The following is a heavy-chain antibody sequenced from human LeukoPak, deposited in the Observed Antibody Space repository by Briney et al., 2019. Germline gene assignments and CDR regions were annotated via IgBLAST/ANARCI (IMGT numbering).Heavy chain of an antibody. V-gene: IGHV1-46*01. D-gene: IGHD6-19*01. CDR3: AREDNLGSGSSPNDY. Sequence: ASVKVSCKTSGYTFTSYYIHWVRQAPGQGLEWMGIINPSGGSTSYAQKFQGRVTMTRDTSTSTVYMYLSSLRSEDTAVYYCAREDNLGSGSSPNDYWGQGTLVTVSS. CDR1: GYTFTSYY. J-gene: IGHJ4*02. CDR2: INPSGGST.